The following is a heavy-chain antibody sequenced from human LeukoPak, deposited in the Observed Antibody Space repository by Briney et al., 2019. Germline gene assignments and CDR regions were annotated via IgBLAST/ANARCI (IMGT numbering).Heavy chain of an antibody. CDR1: GFTFSSYS. V-gene: IGHV3-48*01. CDR3: ARDSAGWGY. CDR2: ISSSSSTI. Sequence: GGSLRLSCAASGFTFSSYSMNWVRQAPGKGLKWVSYISSSSSTIHYADSVKGRFTISRDNAKNSLYLQMNSLRAEDTAVYYCARDSAGWGYWGQGTLVTVSS. D-gene: IGHD6-19*01. J-gene: IGHJ4*02.